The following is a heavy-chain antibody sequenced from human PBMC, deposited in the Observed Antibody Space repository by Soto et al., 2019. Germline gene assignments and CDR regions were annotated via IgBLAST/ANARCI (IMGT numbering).Heavy chain of an antibody. CDR3: ARLHGYCISSSFHGHYAMDV. V-gene: IGHV4-39*01. CDR2: IYYSGTT. D-gene: IGHD2-2*01. J-gene: IGHJ6*02. CDR1: SASISSSSYT. Sequence: QLQLQESGPGLVKPSETLSLTCTVSSASISSSSYTWGWIRQPPGKGLEWIGSIYYSGTTYYNPSLNSRVPVSVNPSTNQLSLKVPSVTAADTAVYYYARLHGYCISSSFHGHYAMDVWGQGTTVTVSS.